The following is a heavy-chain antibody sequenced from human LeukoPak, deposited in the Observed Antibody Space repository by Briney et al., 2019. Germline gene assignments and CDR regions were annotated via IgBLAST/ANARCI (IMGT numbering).Heavy chain of an antibody. CDR1: GGSISSYY. CDR2: IYTSGST. D-gene: IGHD2-8*02. Sequence: SETLSLTCTVSGGSISSYYWSWIRQPAGKGLEWIGRIYTSGSTNYNPSLKSRVTISLETSKNQFSLKLSSVTAADTAVYYCAGHHPRNTVDFWGQGTLVTVSS. J-gene: IGHJ4*02. CDR3: AGHHPRNTVDF. V-gene: IGHV4-4*07.